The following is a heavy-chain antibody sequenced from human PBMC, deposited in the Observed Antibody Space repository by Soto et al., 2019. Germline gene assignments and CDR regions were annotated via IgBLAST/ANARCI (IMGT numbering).Heavy chain of an antibody. CDR1: GFIVSSKY. Sequence: SLRLSCAASGFIVSSKYMSWVRQAPGKGLGWVSVIYSGGNTYYADPVKGRFTISRDDSKDTVFLQMNSLRAEDTAVYYCARQNTFGEFDYWGQGTLVTVS. CDR3: ARQNTFGEFDY. J-gene: IGHJ4*02. D-gene: IGHD3-10*01. CDR2: IYSGGNT. V-gene: IGHV3-53*01.